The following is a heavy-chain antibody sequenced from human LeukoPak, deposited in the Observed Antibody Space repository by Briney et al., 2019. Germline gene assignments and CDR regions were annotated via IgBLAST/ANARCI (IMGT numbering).Heavy chain of an antibody. D-gene: IGHD2-15*01. CDR2: IIPIFGTA. J-gene: IGHJ6*03. CDR3: ARQTYCSGGSCYSGYYYYYMDA. V-gene: IGHV1-69*06. CDR1: GGTFSSYA. Sequence: ASVKVSCKASGGTFSSYAISWVRQAPGQGLEWMGGIIPIFGTANYAQKFQGRVTITADKSTSTAYMELSSLRSEDTAVYYCARQTYCSGGSCYSGYYYYYMDAWGKGTTVTVSS.